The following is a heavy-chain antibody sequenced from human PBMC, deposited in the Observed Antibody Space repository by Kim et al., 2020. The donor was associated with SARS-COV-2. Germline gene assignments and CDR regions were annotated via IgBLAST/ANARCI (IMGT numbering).Heavy chain of an antibody. Sequence: YNPSLKSRVTISVDTSKNQFSLKLSSVTAADTAVYYCARGPDSSGYYYSYWGQGTLVTVSS. CDR3: ARGPDSSGYYYSY. V-gene: IGHV4-31*02. D-gene: IGHD3-22*01. J-gene: IGHJ4*02.